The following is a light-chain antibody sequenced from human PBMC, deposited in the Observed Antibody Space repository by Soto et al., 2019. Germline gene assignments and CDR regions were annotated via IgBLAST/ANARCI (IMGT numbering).Light chain of an antibody. V-gene: IGLV2-14*01. CDR1: SSDVGAYNY. J-gene: IGLJ2*01. Sequence: QSALTQPASVSGSPGQSITIPCTGTSSDVGAYNYVSWYQQHPGKAPKLMIYNVNNRPSGVSNRFSGSKSGNTASLTISGLQAEDEADYYCSSYTSSSTPVFGGGTKVTVL. CDR3: SSYTSSSTPV. CDR2: NVN.